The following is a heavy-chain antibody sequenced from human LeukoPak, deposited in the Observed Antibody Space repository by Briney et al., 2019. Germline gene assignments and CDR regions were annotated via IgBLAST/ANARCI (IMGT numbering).Heavy chain of an antibody. D-gene: IGHD3-10*01. CDR1: GFTFSSYG. J-gene: IGHJ5*02. CDR2: ISYDGSNK. Sequence: GRSLRLSCAASGFTFSSYGMHWVRQAPGKGLEWVAVISYDGSNKYYADSVKGRFTISRDNSKNTLYLQMNSLRAEDTAVYYCAKSGLWFGEFSVNWFDPWGQGTLVTVSS. V-gene: IGHV3-30*18. CDR3: AKSGLWFGEFSVNWFDP.